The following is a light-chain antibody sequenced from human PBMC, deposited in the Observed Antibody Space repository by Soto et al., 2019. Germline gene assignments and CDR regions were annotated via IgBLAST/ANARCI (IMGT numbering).Light chain of an antibody. CDR2: DVS. J-gene: IGLJ1*01. Sequence: QSVLTQPASVSGSPGQSITISCTGTSSDVGGYNYVSWYQQHPGKAPKLMIYDVSNRPSGVSNRFSGSKSGNTASLTISGFQAEDEADYYCSSYTSSSTQVFGTGTKVTDL. CDR1: SSDVGGYNY. CDR3: SSYTSSSTQV. V-gene: IGLV2-14*01.